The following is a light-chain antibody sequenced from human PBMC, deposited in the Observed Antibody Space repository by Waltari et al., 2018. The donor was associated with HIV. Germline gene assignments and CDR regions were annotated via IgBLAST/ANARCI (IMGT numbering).Light chain of an antibody. J-gene: IGKJ4*01. CDR3: QQHKTYPLT. CDR1: QVISCS. CDR2: AAS. Sequence: EINLTQSPSFLPASLVDRVTITCRASQVISCSLSWYQHKPGKAPNLLIFAASTWQRGVPSRFSGSGSGTDFTLTISSLQPEDVATYYCQQHKTYPLTFGGGTTVEIK. V-gene: IGKV1-9*01.